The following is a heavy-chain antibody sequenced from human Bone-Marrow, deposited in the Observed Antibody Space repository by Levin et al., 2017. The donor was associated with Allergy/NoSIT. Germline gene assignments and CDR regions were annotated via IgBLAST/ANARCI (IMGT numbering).Heavy chain of an antibody. CDR2: ISSTSETL. D-gene: IGHD3-16*01. CDR3: ARERAYGYVWGSFY. CDR1: GFTFSNHE. V-gene: IGHV3-48*03. Sequence: GESLKISCAASGFTFSNHEFNWVRQVPGKGLEWIAYISSTSETLYYADSVQGRFSISRDDDNKSVFLQMNNLRNDDTGIYYCARERAYGYVWGSFYWCHGTLVTVSS. J-gene: IGHJ4*01.